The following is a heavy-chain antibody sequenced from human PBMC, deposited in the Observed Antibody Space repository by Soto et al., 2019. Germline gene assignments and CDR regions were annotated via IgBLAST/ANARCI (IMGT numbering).Heavy chain of an antibody. D-gene: IGHD1-7*01. CDR2: IYHSGST. CDR1: GGSISSGVYS. V-gene: IGHV4-30-2*01. J-gene: IGHJ4*02. CDR3: ARGVTGTGLDY. Sequence: SETLSLTCAVSGGSISSGVYSWIWIRQPPGKGLEWIGYIYHSGSTYYNPSLKSRVTISVDRSKNQFSLKLSSVTAADTAVYYCARGVTGTGLDYWGQGTLVTVSS.